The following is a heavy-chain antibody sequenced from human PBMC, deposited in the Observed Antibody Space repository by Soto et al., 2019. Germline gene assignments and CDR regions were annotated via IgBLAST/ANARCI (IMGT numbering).Heavy chain of an antibody. CDR2: TYYRSKWYN. D-gene: IGHD2-15*01. CDR1: GDSVSSNSAA. CDR3: ARDGRYYSGGSCFTYNWFDP. J-gene: IGHJ5*02. V-gene: IGHV6-1*01. Sequence: PSQTLSLTCALSGDSVSSNSAAWNWIRQSPSRGLEWLGRTYYRSKWYNDYAVSVKSRITINPDTSKNQFSLQLNSVTPEDTAVYYCARDGRYYSGGSCFTYNWFDPWGQGTLVTVSS.